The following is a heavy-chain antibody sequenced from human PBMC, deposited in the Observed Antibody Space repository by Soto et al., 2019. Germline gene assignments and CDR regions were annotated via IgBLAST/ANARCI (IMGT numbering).Heavy chain of an antibody. Sequence: SETLSLTCTVSGDSVSSGDYYWTWIRQPPGKGLEWVGHIYFSGRTNYIPSLESRVTISLDTSKNQFSLKLTSVTAADTAVYYCARVPIDTYMIYWSDPWGQGTLVTAPQ. J-gene: IGHJ5*02. CDR1: GDSVSSGDYY. CDR3: ARVPIDTYMIYWSDP. CDR2: IYFSGRT. D-gene: IGHD3-16*01. V-gene: IGHV4-61*08.